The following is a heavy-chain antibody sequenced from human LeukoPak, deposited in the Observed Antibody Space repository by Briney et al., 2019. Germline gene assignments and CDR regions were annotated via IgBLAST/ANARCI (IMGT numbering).Heavy chain of an antibody. CDR3: AKDLWFGESSQPPYYFDY. V-gene: IGHV3-23*01. D-gene: IGHD3-10*01. CDR2: ISGSGGST. CDR1: GFTFSSYA. J-gene: IGHJ4*02. Sequence: GGSLRLSCAASGFTFSSYAMSWVRQAPGKGLEWVSAISGSGGSTYYADSVKGRFTISRDNSKNTLYLQMNSLRAEDTVVYYCAKDLWFGESSQPPYYFDYWGQGTLVTVSS.